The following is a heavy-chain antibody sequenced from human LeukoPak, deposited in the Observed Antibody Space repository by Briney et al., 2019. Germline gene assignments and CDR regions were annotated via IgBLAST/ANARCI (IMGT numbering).Heavy chain of an antibody. Sequence: SFIRYDGSNKYYTASVKGRFTISRDNSKNTLYLQMDSLRAEDTAVYYCAKGGFERPWFDPWGHGTLVTVSA. J-gene: IGHJ5*02. D-gene: IGHD1-1*01. CDR2: IRYDGSNK. V-gene: IGHV3-30*02. CDR3: AKGGFERPWFDP.